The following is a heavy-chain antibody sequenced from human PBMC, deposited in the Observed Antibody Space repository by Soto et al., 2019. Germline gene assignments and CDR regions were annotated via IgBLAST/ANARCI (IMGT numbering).Heavy chain of an antibody. CDR1: GFTFSSYS. CDR2: ISSSSSYI. J-gene: IGHJ4*02. Sequence: EVQLVESGGGLVKPGGSLRLSCAASGFTFSSYSMNWVRQAPGKGLEWVSSISSSSSYIYYADSVKGRYTISRDNAKNSLYLQMNSLRDEDTAVYYCARSPSMTTVSLDYWGQGTLVTVCS. CDR3: ARSPSMTTVSLDY. D-gene: IGHD4-17*01. V-gene: IGHV3-21*01.